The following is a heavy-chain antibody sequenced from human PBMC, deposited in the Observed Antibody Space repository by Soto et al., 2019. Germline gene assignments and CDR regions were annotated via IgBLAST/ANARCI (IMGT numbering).Heavy chain of an antibody. CDR3: ARSSGFYYVDY. Sequence: QVQLVQSGAEVKKPGASVKVSCKASGYTFTSYAMHWVRQAPGQRLEWMGWINAGNGHTKYSQKFQGRVTITRDTSASTAYMALTSLRSEDTAVYYCARSSGFYYVDYWGQGTLVTVSP. V-gene: IGHV1-3*01. J-gene: IGHJ4*02. CDR1: GYTFTSYA. CDR2: INAGNGHT. D-gene: IGHD3-22*01.